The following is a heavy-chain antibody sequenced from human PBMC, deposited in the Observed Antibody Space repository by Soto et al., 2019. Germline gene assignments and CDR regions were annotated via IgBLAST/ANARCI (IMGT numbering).Heavy chain of an antibody. Sequence: VGSLRLSREASVVAFSDYAHSSARQAPGKGMEWVSAMSGSGGSTYYADSVKGRFTISRDNAKNTLYLQMNSLRAEDTAVYYCANVHRKESFDYWFQGTRVTVAS. D-gene: IGHD1-1*01. J-gene: IGHJ4*02. CDR1: VVAFSDYA. CDR2: MSGSGGST. CDR3: ANVHRKESFDY. V-gene: IGHV3-23*01.